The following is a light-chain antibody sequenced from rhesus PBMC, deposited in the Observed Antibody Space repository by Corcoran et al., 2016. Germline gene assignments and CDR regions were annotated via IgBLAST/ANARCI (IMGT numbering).Light chain of an antibody. J-gene: IGKJ4*01. CDR3: QQYSSWPLT. CDR1: QRVSSN. V-gene: IGKV3-42*03. CDR2: GAS. Sequence: EIVMMQSPATLSLSPGERATLSCRASQRVSSNLAWYQQKPGQAPSLLIYGASSRATGNPDRVSGRGAGTDFTLTISSLEPEDFAVYCCQQYSSWPLTFGGGTKVEIK.